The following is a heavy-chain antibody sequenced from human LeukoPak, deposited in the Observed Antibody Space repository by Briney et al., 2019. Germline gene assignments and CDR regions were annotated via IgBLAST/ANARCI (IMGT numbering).Heavy chain of an antibody. CDR2: INPSGGST. CDR1: GYTFTSYY. Sequence: ASVKVSCKASGYTFTSYYMHWVRQAPGQGLEWMGIINPSGGSTSYAQKFQGRVTMTRDTSTSTVYIELSSLRSEDTAVYYCARAYHDSSGYYLYFDYWGQGTLVTVSS. CDR3: ARAYHDSSGYYLYFDY. J-gene: IGHJ4*02. V-gene: IGHV1-46*01. D-gene: IGHD3-22*01.